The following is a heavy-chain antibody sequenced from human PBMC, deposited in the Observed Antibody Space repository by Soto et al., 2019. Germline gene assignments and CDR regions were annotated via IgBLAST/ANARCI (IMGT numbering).Heavy chain of an antibody. V-gene: IGHV4-30-4*08. J-gene: IGHJ6*02. Sequence: SETLSLTCTVSGGSISSGGYYWSWIRQHPGKGLEWIGYIYYSGSTYYNPSLKSRVTISVDTSKNQFSLKLSSVTAADTAVYYCARSLPRANYYYGMDVWGQGTTVTVSS. CDR3: ARSLPRANYYYGMDV. CDR1: GGSISSGGYY. CDR2: IYYSGST. D-gene: IGHD3-10*01.